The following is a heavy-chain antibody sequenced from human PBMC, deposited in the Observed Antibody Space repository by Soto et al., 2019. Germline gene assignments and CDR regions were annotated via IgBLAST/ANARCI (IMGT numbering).Heavy chain of an antibody. D-gene: IGHD3-22*01. Sequence: GGSLRLSCAASGFTFSSYSMSWVRQAPGKGLEWVSGFRPGGDDSTTYYADSVKGRFTISRDNSKNTLFLQVNSLRAEDTAIYYSAKEHLGPPVVVMPFYLDYWGQGTLVTVSS. V-gene: IGHV3-23*01. CDR1: GFTFSSYS. CDR3: AKEHLGPPVVVMPFYLDY. J-gene: IGHJ4*02. CDR2: FRPGGDDSTT.